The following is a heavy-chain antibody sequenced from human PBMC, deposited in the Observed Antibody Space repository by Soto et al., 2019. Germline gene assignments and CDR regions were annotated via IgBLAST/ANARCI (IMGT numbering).Heavy chain of an antibody. CDR2: IYYRSKWYN. CDR1: GDSVSTNSAT. D-gene: IGHD6-19*01. V-gene: IGHV6-1*01. CDR3: ARFGSGWWFDD. Sequence: PSQTLSLTCAISGDSVSTNSATWDCIRQSPSRGLEWLGRIYYRSKWYNDYAVSVKSRININPDTSKNQFSLQLNSVTPEDTAVYYCARFGSGWWFDDWGQGTLVTVSS. J-gene: IGHJ4*02.